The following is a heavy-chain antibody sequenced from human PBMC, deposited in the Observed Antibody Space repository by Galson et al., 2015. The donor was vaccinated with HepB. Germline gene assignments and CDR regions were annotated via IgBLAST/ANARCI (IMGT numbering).Heavy chain of an antibody. CDR2: TFYRSKWYN. Sequence: CAISGDSVSGDTAAWNWIRQSRSRGLEWLGRTFYRSKWYNEYAVSVKSRITISPDTPKNQLSLQLNSVTPEDTAVYYCARVSKGVGYCTTTTCNAFNSWGQGTLVTVSS. J-gene: IGHJ4*02. CDR3: ARVSKGVGYCTTTTCNAFNS. CDR1: GDSVSGDTAA. V-gene: IGHV6-1*01. D-gene: IGHD2-8*01.